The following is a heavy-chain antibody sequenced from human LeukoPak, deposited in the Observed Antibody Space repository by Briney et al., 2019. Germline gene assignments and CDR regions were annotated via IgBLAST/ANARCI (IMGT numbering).Heavy chain of an antibody. V-gene: IGHV1-18*04. CDR1: GYTFTTYY. CDR3: ARVWGYYYDSSGYSDFDY. J-gene: IGHJ4*02. Sequence: ASVKVSCKASGYTFTTYYVHWVRRAPGQGLEWMGWISAYNGNTNYAQKFQGRVTMTIDTSTSTAYMELRSLKSDDTAVYYCARVWGYYYDSSGYSDFDYWGQGTLVTVSS. CDR2: ISAYNGNT. D-gene: IGHD3-22*01.